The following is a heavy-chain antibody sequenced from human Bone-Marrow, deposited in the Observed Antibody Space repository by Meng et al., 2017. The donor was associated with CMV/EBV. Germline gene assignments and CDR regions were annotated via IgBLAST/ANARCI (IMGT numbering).Heavy chain of an antibody. V-gene: IGHV4-61*01. CDR1: GCSVSSGSYY. D-gene: IGHD1-1*01. CDR3: ARDVQREPGWFDP. J-gene: IGHJ5*02. CDR2: IYYSGST. Sequence: SETLSLTCTVSGCSVSSGSYYWSWIRQPPGKGLEWIGYIYYSGSTNYNPSLKSRVTISVDTSKNQFSLKLSSVTAADTAVYYGARDVQREPGWFDPWGQGTLVTVYS.